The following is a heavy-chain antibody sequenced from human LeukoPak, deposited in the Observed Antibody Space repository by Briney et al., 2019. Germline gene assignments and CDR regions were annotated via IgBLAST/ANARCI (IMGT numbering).Heavy chain of an antibody. V-gene: IGHV3-23*01. CDR3: AKDLIRGAISYFDY. CDR2: ISGRDDST. Sequence: GGSLRLSCAASGFSFSGYAMSWVRQAPGKGLEWVSGISGRDDSTYYADSVKGRFSISRDNSKNTLYVQMNSLRAEDTAIYYCAKDLIRGAISYFDYWGQGTLVTVSS. D-gene: IGHD3-10*01. J-gene: IGHJ4*02. CDR1: GFSFSGYA.